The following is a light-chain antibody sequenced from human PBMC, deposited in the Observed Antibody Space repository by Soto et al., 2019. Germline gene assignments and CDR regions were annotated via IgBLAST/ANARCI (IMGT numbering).Light chain of an antibody. J-gene: IGLJ1*01. CDR1: SSDVGGYNY. V-gene: IGLV2-14*01. Sequence: QSVLAQPASVSGSPGQSIAISCTGTSSDVGGYNYVSWYQQHPGKAPKLLISEVSIRPSGVSDRFSGSKSGNTASLTISGLQTEDEADYYCSAFTSDYTFVFGSGTKLTVL. CDR2: EVS. CDR3: SAFTSDYTFV.